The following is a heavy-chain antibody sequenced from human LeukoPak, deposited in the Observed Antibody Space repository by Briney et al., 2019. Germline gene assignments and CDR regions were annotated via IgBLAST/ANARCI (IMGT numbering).Heavy chain of an antibody. V-gene: IGHV4-34*01. CDR2: INHSGST. D-gene: IGHD6-19*01. J-gene: IGHJ4*02. CDR1: GGSISGYY. Sequence: SETLSLTCAVYGGSISGYYWSWIRQPPGKGLEWIGEINHSGSTNYNPSLKSRVTISVDTSKNQFSLKLSSVTAADTAVYYCARGHDSSGWYFDYWGQGTLVTVSS. CDR3: ARGHDSSGWYFDY.